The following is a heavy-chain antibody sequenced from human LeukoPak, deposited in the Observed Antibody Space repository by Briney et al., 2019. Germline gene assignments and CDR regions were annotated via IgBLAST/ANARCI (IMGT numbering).Heavy chain of an antibody. Sequence: PGGSLRLSCAASAFTFRSYGMHWVRQAPGKGLEWVAVISYDGSNKYYADSVKGRFTISRDNSKNTLYLQMNSLRAEDTAVYYCAKDEMVTGTLYYFDYWGQGTLVTVSS. D-gene: IGHD1-7*01. V-gene: IGHV3-30*18. CDR2: ISYDGSNK. CDR1: AFTFRSYG. CDR3: AKDEMVTGTLYYFDY. J-gene: IGHJ4*02.